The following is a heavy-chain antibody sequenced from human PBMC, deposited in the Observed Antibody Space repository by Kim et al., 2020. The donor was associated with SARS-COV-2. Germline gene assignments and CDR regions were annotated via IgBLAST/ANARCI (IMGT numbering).Heavy chain of an antibody. CDR1: GFTFSRHG. D-gene: IGHD5-18*01. CDR2: IWYDGSNK. V-gene: IGHV3-33*01. CDR3: AREGYSSGWYMDI. J-gene: IGHJ4*02. Sequence: GGSLRLSCAASGFTFSRHGMHWVRQAPGKGLEWVAVIWYDGSNKYYGDSVKGRFTISRDNSRNSLYLQMNGLRAEDTAVYYCAREGYSSGWYMDIWGQGTLVTVSS.